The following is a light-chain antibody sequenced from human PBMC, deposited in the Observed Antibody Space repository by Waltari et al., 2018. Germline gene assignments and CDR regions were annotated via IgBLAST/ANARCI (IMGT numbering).Light chain of an antibody. Sequence: QSALTQPPSASGSPGQSVTISCTGTSSDVGGDNYVSWYQQHPGKAPKLMIYEVSKRPAGVPDRFSGSKSGNTASLTVSGLQAEDEADYYCSSYAGSTPVVFGGGTKLTVL. CDR2: EVS. V-gene: IGLV2-8*01. CDR3: SSYAGSTPVV. CDR1: SSDVGGDNY. J-gene: IGLJ2*01.